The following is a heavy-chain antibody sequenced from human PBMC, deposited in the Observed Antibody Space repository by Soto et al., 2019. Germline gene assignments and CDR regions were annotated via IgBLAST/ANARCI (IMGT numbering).Heavy chain of an antibody. CDR2: IYYSGST. CDR3: AIIGGDYGSNNWLDP. CDR1: GGSISSSSYY. D-gene: IGHD4-17*01. V-gene: IGHV4-39*07. J-gene: IGHJ5*02. Sequence: PSETLSLTCTVSGGSISSSSYYWGWIRQPPGKGLEWIGSIYYSGSTNYNPSLKSRVTISVDTSKNQFSLRLTSVTAADTAIYYCAIIGGDYGSNNWLDPWGQGALVTVSS.